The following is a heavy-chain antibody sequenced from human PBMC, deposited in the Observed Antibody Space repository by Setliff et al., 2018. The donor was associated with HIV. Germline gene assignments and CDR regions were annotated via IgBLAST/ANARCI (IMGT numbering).Heavy chain of an antibody. CDR2: ISPYNGNT. V-gene: IGHV1-18*01. CDR1: GYTFSNYA. J-gene: IGHJ5*02. CDR3: ARDAARRAAADTPVWFDP. D-gene: IGHD6-13*01. Sequence: ASVKVSCKASGYTFSNYAISWVRQAPGQGLEWMGWISPYNGNTNYAQKFQGRVTMTRDTFTSTAYMEVRSLRSDDTAVYYCARDAARRAAADTPVWFDPWGQGTLVTVSS.